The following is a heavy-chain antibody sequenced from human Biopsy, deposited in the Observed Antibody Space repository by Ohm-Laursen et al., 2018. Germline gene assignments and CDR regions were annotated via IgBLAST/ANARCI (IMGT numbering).Heavy chain of an antibody. J-gene: IGHJ4*02. CDR1: GYTFTNYG. D-gene: IGHD3-3*01. Sequence: GASVKVFCKASGYTFTNYGISWVRQAPGQGLEWMGWISPYNGDTDYAQKLQGRVTMTTDTSTSTAYMDLRSLRSDDTAVYYCARDRWPHVTLLGLVVFDFWGQGTLVSVSS. CDR2: ISPYNGDT. CDR3: ARDRWPHVTLLGLVVFDF. V-gene: IGHV1-18*01.